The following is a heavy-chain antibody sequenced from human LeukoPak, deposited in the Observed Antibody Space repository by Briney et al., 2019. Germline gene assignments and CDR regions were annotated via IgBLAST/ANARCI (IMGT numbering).Heavy chain of an antibody. CDR1: GFTFSSYA. Sequence: GGSLRLSCAASGFTFSSYAMSWVRQAPGKGLEWVSAISGRGGSTYYADSVKGRFTTSRDNSKNTLYLQMNSLRAEDTAVYYCAKDVLVVVAATKRDYWGQGTLVTVSS. V-gene: IGHV3-23*01. D-gene: IGHD2-15*01. CDR3: AKDVLVVVAATKRDY. CDR2: ISGRGGST. J-gene: IGHJ4*02.